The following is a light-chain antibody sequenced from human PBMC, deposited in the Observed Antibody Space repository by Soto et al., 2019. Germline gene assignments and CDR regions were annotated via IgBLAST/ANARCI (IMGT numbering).Light chain of an antibody. CDR2: KAS. J-gene: IGKJ1*01. Sequence: DIQMTQSPSTLSASVGDRFTITCRASQTMDSWLAWYQQRPGKPPNLLIYKASTLASGVPSRFSGSGSGTEFTLTINSLQPDDFATYYCQQYHIYSGTFGQGTKVEIK. CDR1: QTMDSW. V-gene: IGKV1-5*03. CDR3: QQYHIYSGT.